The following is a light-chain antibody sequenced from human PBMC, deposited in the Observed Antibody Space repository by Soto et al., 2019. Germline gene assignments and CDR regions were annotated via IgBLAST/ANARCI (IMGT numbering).Light chain of an antibody. CDR2: GAS. CDR1: QSVSSN. V-gene: IGKV3-15*01. CDR3: QQYNNWPPIT. Sequence: EIVMTQSPATLSVSPGERATLSCRASQSVSSNLAWYQQKPGQAPRLLIYGASPMATGIPARFSGSGSGTEFTLTISILQSEDFADYYCQQYNNWPPITFGQGTRLEIK. J-gene: IGKJ5*01.